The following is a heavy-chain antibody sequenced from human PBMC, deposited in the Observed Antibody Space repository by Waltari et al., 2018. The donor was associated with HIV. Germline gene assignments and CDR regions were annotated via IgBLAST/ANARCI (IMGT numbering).Heavy chain of an antibody. Sequence: QVQLVGSGGGVVQSGGSLSLPSAALGVTFSGYGMPWVRQAPGKGLEWVAVIWYDGINKYYADSVKGRFTISRDNSKNTLYLQMNSLRAEDTAVYYCARARVTMRDAFDIWGQGTMVTVSS. CDR2: IWYDGINK. V-gene: IGHV3-33*01. CDR1: GVTFSGYG. D-gene: IGHD3-22*01. J-gene: IGHJ3*02. CDR3: ARARVTMRDAFDI.